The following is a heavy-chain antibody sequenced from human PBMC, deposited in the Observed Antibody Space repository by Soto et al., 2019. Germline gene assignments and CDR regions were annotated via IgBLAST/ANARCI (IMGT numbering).Heavy chain of an antibody. CDR2: IYPGDSDT. CDR1: GYSFTSYW. Sequence: GESLKISCKGSGYSFTSYWIAWVRQMPGKGLEWMGIIYPGDSDTRYSPSFQGQVTISADKSISTAYLQWSSLKASDTAMYYCANSPEEYRYYYGMDVWGQGTTVTVSS. CDR3: ANSPEEYRYYYGMDV. J-gene: IGHJ6*02. D-gene: IGHD3-16*02. V-gene: IGHV5-51*01.